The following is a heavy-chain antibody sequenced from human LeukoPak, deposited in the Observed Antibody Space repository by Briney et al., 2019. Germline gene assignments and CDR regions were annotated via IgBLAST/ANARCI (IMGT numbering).Heavy chain of an antibody. Sequence: GGSLRLSCAASGFTLSSYAMSWVRQAPGKGLEWVSTFGSAGSTYYADSVKGRFTISRDNSKNTLYLQMNSLRVEDTAVYYCARRSSVGSGNYLEYWGKGTLVTVS. J-gene: IGHJ4*02. D-gene: IGHD3-10*01. CDR2: FGSAGST. V-gene: IGHV3-23*01. CDR1: GFTLSSYA. CDR3: ARRSSVGSGNYLEY.